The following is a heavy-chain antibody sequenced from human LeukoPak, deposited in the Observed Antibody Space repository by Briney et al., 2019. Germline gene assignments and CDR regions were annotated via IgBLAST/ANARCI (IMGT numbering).Heavy chain of an antibody. J-gene: IGHJ5*02. CDR3: ASTTSDYDFWSGSAFDP. CDR1: GGSISSSSYY. Sequence: PSETLSLTCTVSGGSISSSSYYWGWIRQPPGKGLEWIGSIYYSGSTYYNPSLKSRVTISVDTSKNQFSLKLSSVTAADTAVYYCASTTSDYDFWSGSAFDPWGQGTLVTVSS. V-gene: IGHV4-39*07. CDR2: IYYSGST. D-gene: IGHD3-3*01.